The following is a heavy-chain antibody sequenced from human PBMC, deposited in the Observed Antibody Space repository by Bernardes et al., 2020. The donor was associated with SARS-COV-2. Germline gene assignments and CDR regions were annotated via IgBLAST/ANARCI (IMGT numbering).Heavy chain of an antibody. CDR2: ISAYNGNT. V-gene: IGHV1-18*01. J-gene: IGHJ5*02. CDR3: ARTVGLNWFDP. D-gene: IGHD3-3*01. CDR1: GYTFTSCG. Sequence: SVQVSCKASGYTFTSCGISSVLQAPGQRLQWRGWISAYNGNTNYAQKLQSRVTMTTDTSTRTAYMVLRSLRSDDTAVYYCARTVGLNWFDPWGQGTRVTGSP.